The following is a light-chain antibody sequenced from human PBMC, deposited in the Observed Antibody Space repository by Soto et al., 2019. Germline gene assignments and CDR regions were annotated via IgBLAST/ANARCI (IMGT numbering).Light chain of an antibody. J-gene: IGLJ3*02. V-gene: IGLV2-14*01. CDR3: SAYTTNSTLEV. CDR1: SSDVGGYNY. CDR2: EVS. Sequence: QSALTQPASVSGSPGQSITISCTGTSSDVGGYNYVSWYQQHPGKAPKLMIYEVSNRPSGVSNRFSGSKSGNTASLTISGLQAEDEADYYCSAYTTNSTLEVFGGGTKPTVL.